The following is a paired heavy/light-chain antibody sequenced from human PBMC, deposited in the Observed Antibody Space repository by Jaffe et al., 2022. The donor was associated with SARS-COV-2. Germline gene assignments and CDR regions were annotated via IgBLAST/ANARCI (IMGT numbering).Heavy chain of an antibody. Sequence: EVQVVESGGGLVQPGGSLRLSCSASGFTFSSYAFHWVRQAPGKGLEYVSAISSNGGSTYYADSVKGRFTISRDNSKNTLYVQMRSLRAEDTAVYYCVKALDRDSGSYYYAMDVWGQGTTVTVSS. CDR1: GFTFSSYA. V-gene: IGHV3-64*05. J-gene: IGHJ6*02. CDR2: ISSNGGST. CDR3: VKALDRDSGSYYYAMDV. D-gene: IGHD1-26*01.
Light chain of an antibody. CDR1: SSNIGSND. CDR2: RNN. J-gene: IGLJ3*02. CDR3: AAWDDSLSAWV. Sequence: QSVLTQPPSASGTPGQRVTISCSGSSSNIGSNDVYWYQQLPGTAPKLLIFRNNQRPSGVPDRVSGSTSGTSASLAISGLRSEDEADYYCAAWDDSLSAWVFGGGTKLTVL. V-gene: IGLV1-47*01.